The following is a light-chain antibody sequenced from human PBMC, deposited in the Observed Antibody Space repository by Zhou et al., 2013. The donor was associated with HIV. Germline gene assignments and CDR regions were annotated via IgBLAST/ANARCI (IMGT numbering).Light chain of an antibody. V-gene: IGKV3D-20*02. Sequence: EFVLTQSPGTLSLSPGERATLSCRTSQSVTSNFLAWYQQKPGQAPRLLIYGASSRATGIPDRFSGSGSGTDFTLTISSLEPEDFAVYYCQQRSNWPPYTFGQGTKLEIK. J-gene: IGKJ2*01. CDR2: GAS. CDR3: QQRSNWPPYT. CDR1: QSVTSNF.